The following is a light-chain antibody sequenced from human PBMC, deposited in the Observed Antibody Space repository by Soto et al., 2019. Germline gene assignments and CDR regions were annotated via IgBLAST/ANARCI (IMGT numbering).Light chain of an antibody. CDR2: GAS. Sequence: TVMPQSPATLSVSPGERATLSCRASQSISTDFAWYQQKPGQAPRLLIYGASTRATGIPARFSGSGSGTDFTLTISSLQSEDFAVYYCQQYNNWPLTFGGGTKVDIK. CDR3: QQYNNWPLT. J-gene: IGKJ4*01. V-gene: IGKV3-15*01. CDR1: QSISTD.